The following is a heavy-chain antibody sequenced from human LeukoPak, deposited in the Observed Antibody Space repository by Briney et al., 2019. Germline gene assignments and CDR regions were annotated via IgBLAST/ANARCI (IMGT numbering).Heavy chain of an antibody. Sequence: GGSLRLSCAASGFTFSSYEMNWVRQAPGKGLEWVSYISSSGSTIYYADSVKGRFTISRDNAKNSLYLQMNSLRAEDTAVYYCAKAPVTTCRGAYCYPFDYWGQGTLVTVSS. V-gene: IGHV3-48*03. J-gene: IGHJ4*02. CDR2: ISSSGSTI. CDR1: GFTFSSYE. CDR3: AKAPVTTCRGAYCYPFDY. D-gene: IGHD2-21*01.